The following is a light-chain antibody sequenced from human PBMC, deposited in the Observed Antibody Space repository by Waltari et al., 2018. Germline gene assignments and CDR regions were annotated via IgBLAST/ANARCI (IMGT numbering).Light chain of an antibody. J-gene: IGLJ3*02. V-gene: IGLV8-61*01. Sequence: QTVVTQEPSLSVSPGGTVTLPCALSSGSLSSTSYSSWYQQSPGQTPRTLVYKANIRPSGVPDRFSGSVLGNKAALIITGAQAEDESTYYCLLYMGSGIWVFGGGTKLTVL. CDR1: SGSLSSTSY. CDR2: KAN. CDR3: LLYMGSGIWV.